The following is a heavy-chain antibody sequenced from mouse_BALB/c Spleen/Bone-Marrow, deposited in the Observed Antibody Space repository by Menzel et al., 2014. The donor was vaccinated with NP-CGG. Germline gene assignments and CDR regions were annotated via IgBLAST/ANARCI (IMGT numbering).Heavy chain of an antibody. CDR1: GYTFTSYW. Sequence: LQQSGSELVRPGASVKLSCKASGYTFTSYWMHRVKQRPGQGLEWIGNIYPGSGSTNYDEKFKSKATLTVDTSSSTAYKQLSSLTSEDSAVYYCTRPTIGTTYYAMDYWGQGTSVTVSS. CDR2: IYPGSGST. CDR3: TRPTIGTTYYAMDY. D-gene: IGHD2-14*01. V-gene: IGHV1S22*01. J-gene: IGHJ4*01.